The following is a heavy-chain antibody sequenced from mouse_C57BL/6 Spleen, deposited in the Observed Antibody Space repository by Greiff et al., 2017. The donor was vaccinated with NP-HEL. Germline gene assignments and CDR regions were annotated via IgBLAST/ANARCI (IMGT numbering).Heavy chain of an antibody. CDR3: ARRDYYVSSRDY. CDR1: GYSFTGYY. Sequence: EVKLQESGPELVKPGASVKLSCKASGYSFTGYYMNWVKQSPEKSLEWIGEINPSTGGTTYNQKFKAKATLTVDKSSSTAYMQLKSLTSEDSAVYYCARRDYYVSSRDYWGQGTTLTVSS. V-gene: IGHV1-42*01. D-gene: IGHD1-1*01. CDR2: INPSTGGT. J-gene: IGHJ2*01.